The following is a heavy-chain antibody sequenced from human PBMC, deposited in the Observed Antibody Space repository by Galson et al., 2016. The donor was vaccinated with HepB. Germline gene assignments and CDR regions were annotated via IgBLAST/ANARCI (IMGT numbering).Heavy chain of an antibody. V-gene: IGHV1-18*01. CDR3: VRDGGRITNFAAVIIGTGMDA. Sequence: SVKVSCKASGYNFISYGFSWVRQAPGQGLEWLGWISAYNQNTNYAQKSQGRVTLTTDRTTTTAYMELRSLRSDDTAVAYCVRDGGRITNFAAVIIGTGMDAWGQGTTVTVSS. D-gene: IGHD3-3*01. CDR1: GYNFISYG. CDR2: ISAYNQNT. J-gene: IGHJ6*02.